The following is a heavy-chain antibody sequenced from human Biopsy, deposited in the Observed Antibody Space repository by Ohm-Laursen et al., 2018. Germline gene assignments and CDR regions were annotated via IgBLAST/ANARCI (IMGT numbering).Heavy chain of an antibody. V-gene: IGHV1-8*01. D-gene: IGHD2/OR15-2a*01. Sequence: ASVKVSCKASGYTFTTYDITWVRQATGQGPEWMGWMNPISGNTGYAHKFRGRVTMTSDSSISTAYLEVRSLTFEDTAVYYCARAVRYRLLSDPWGQGTLVTVS. CDR1: GYTFTTYD. J-gene: IGHJ5*02. CDR2: MNPISGNT. CDR3: ARAVRYRLLSDP.